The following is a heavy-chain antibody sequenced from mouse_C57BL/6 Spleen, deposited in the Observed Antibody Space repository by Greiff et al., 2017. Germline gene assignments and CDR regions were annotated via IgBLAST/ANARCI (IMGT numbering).Heavy chain of an antibody. Sequence: DVKLQESGPGLVKPSQSLSLTCSVTGYSITSGYYWNWIRQFPGNKLEWMGYISYDGSNNYNPSLKNRISITRDTSKNQFFLKLNSVTTEDTATYYCARGVYYGSSFFYYFDYWGQGTTLTVSS. D-gene: IGHD1-1*01. V-gene: IGHV3-6*01. CDR1: GYSITSGYY. CDR3: ARGVYYGSSFFYYFDY. J-gene: IGHJ2*01. CDR2: ISYDGSN.